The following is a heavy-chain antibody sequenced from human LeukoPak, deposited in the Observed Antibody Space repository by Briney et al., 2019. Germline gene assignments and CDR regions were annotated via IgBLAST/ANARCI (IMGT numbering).Heavy chain of an antibody. CDR2: IYYSGST. J-gene: IGHJ4*02. Sequence: SETLSLTCTVSGGSISSSSYYWGWIRQPPGKGLEWIGSIYYSGSTNYNPSLKSRVTISVDTSKNQFSLKLSSVTAADTAVYYCARVYTYYDSSEGYFDYWGQGTLVTVSS. V-gene: IGHV4-39*07. D-gene: IGHD3-22*01. CDR3: ARVYTYYDSSEGYFDY. CDR1: GGSISSSSYY.